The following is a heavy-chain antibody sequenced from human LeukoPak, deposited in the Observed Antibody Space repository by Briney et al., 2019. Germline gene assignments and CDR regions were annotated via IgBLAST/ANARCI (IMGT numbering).Heavy chain of an antibody. J-gene: IGHJ6*03. CDR2: ISGSGGST. D-gene: IGHD3-10*01. CDR1: GFTFSSYG. V-gene: IGHV3-23*01. CDR3: ARSGIKMVRGVIIKSPYHMDV. Sequence: TGGSLRLSCAASGFTFSSYGMSWVRQAPGKGLEWVSAISGSGGSTYYADSVKGRFTISRDDAKNSLSLQMNSLRAEDTAVYYCARSGIKMVRGVIIKSPYHMDVWGKGTTVTVSS.